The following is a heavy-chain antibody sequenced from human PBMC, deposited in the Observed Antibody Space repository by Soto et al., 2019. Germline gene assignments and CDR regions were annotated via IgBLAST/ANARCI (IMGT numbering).Heavy chain of an antibody. Sequence: SETLSLTCAVSGGSISSGGYSWSWIRQPPGKGLEWIGYIYHSGSTYYNPSLKSRVTISVDRSKNQFSLKLSSVTAADTAVYYCARASMVRGMDVWGQGTTVTVSS. V-gene: IGHV4-30-2*01. CDR3: ARASMVRGMDV. CDR2: IYHSGST. D-gene: IGHD3-10*01. J-gene: IGHJ6*02. CDR1: GGSISSGGYS.